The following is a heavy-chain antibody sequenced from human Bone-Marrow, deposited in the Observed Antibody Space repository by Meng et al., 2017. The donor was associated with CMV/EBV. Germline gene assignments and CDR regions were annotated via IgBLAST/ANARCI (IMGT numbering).Heavy chain of an antibody. Sequence: GESLKISCKGSGYSFTSYWIGWVRQMPGKGLEWMGIIYPGDSDTGYSPSFQGQVTISADKSISTAYLQWSSLKASDTAMYYCARTLPYSNYGGHFDYWGQGTLVTVSS. CDR3: ARTLPYSNYGGHFDY. V-gene: IGHV5-51*01. CDR1: GYSFTSYW. CDR2: IYPGDSDT. J-gene: IGHJ4*02. D-gene: IGHD4-11*01.